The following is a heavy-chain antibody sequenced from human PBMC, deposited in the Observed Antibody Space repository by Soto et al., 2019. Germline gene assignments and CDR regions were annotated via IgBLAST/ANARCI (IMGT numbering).Heavy chain of an antibody. CDR2: TYYMSKWYN. CDR1: GDSVSGNSAA. Sequence: QTLSITCAISGDSVSGNSAAWNWIRQSPSRVLEWLGRTYYMSKWYNDYAVSVKSRIPATPDTSKNQFSLHLTSVTPEDTAVYYWAREFPYYESSDSYFDYWGKGAWVT. J-gene: IGHJ4*02. D-gene: IGHD3-16*01. V-gene: IGHV6-1*01. CDR3: AREFPYYESSDSYFDY.